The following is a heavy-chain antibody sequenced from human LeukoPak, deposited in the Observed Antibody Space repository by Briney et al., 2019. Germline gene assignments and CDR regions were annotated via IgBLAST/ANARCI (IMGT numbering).Heavy chain of an antibody. V-gene: IGHV1-2*02. Sequence: ASVKVSCKASGYTFTAYCIHWVRQAPGQGLEWMGWIDPNTGQTDSAQKFQGRVTVTRDTSTNTAYMDLSSLRSDDTAVYYCARVVGQGTAMPSRDFFDYWGQGTPVTVSS. CDR1: GYTFTAYC. J-gene: IGHJ4*02. CDR3: ARVVGQGTAMPSRDFFDY. D-gene: IGHD5-18*01. CDR2: IDPNTGQT.